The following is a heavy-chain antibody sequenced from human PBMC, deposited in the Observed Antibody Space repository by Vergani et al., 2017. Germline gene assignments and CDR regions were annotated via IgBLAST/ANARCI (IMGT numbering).Heavy chain of an antibody. CDR3: ARDGDYEGGWFDP. Sequence: EVQLVESGGGLVQPGGSLRLSCAASGFTFSSYSMNWVRQAPGKGLEWVSSISSSSSYIYYADSVKGRFTISRDNAKNSLYLQMNSLRAEDTAVYYCARDGDYEGGWFDPWGQGTLVTVSS. CDR1: GFTFSSYS. D-gene: IGHD4-17*01. CDR2: ISSSSSYI. V-gene: IGHV3-21*01. J-gene: IGHJ5*02.